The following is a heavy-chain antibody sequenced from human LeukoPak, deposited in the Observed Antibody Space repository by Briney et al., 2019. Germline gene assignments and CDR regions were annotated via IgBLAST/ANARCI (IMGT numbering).Heavy chain of an antibody. CDR2: ISSSSSYI. J-gene: IGHJ4*02. Sequence: TGGSLRLSCAASGLTFSSYSMNWVRQAPGKGLEWVSSISSSSSYIYYADSVKGRFTISRDNAKNSLYLQMNSLRAEDTAVYYCARGLRFLEWDYFDYWGQGTLVTVSS. CDR1: GLTFSSYS. CDR3: ARGLRFLEWDYFDY. V-gene: IGHV3-21*01. D-gene: IGHD3-3*01.